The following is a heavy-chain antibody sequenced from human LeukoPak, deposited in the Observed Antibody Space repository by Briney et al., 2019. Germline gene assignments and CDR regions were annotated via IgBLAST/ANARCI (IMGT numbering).Heavy chain of an antibody. CDR3: ARGEALRQNYGLDV. CDR1: GGSINGYY. J-gene: IGHJ6*02. Sequence: SETVSLTCTGSGGSINGYYWTWIRQPPGNGLEWIGYIYYSGSTNYNPSLRSRVTISVDTSKNQFSLNLISVTAADTALYYCARGEALRQNYGLDVWGQGTTVTVSS. V-gene: IGHV4-59*01. CDR2: IYYSGST.